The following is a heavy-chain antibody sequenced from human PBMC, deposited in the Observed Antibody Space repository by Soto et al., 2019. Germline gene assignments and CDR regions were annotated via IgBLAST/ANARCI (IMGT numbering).Heavy chain of an antibody. CDR2: IYYSGNT. D-gene: IGHD6-13*01. CDR1: GVSISSTTYY. CDR3: ARHGAGPDEYYYGMDV. Sequence: QPQLQESGPGLVKPSETLSLTCIASGVSISSTTYYWGWIRQTPGKGLEWIGSIYYSGNTYYNPSLKSRVTISLDTSKNQFSLKLSSVIAADTSVYYCARHGAGPDEYYYGMDVWGQGTTVTVSS. V-gene: IGHV4-39*01. J-gene: IGHJ6*02.